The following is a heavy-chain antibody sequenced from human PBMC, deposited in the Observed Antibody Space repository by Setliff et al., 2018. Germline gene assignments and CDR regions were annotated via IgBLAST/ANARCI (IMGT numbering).Heavy chain of an antibody. CDR2: IFFNGNK. CDR3: TNGWRNFDY. V-gene: IGHV4-59*02. J-gene: IGHJ4*02. D-gene: IGHD6-19*01. Sequence: LSLTCNVSGTPVRTYYWTWIRQPPGKGLEWIGFIFFNGNKNYNPSLESRVTMSVDTSNNHVSLKLSSVTTADTAVYYCTNGWRNFDYWGQGKLVTVSS. CDR1: GTPVRTYY.